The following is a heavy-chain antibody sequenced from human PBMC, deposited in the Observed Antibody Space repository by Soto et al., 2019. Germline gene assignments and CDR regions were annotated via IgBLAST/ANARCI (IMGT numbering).Heavy chain of an antibody. J-gene: IGHJ4*02. Sequence: ASVKVSCKASGGTFSSYAISWVRQAPGQGLEWMGGIIPIFGTANYAQKFQGGVTITADESTSTAYMELSSLRSEDTAVYYCARDLLGEYDYVWGSYRPTFDYWGQGTLVTVSS. CDR2: IIPIFGTA. V-gene: IGHV1-69*13. CDR3: ARDLLGEYDYVWGSYRPTFDY. CDR1: GGTFSSYA. D-gene: IGHD3-16*02.